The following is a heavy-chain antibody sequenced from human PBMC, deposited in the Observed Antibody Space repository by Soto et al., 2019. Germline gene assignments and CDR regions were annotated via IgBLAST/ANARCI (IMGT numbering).Heavy chain of an antibody. Sequence: GGSLRLSCTASGFTFGDYAMSWFRQAPGKGLEWVGFIRSKAYGGTTEYAGSVKGRFTISRDDSKSIAYLQMNSLKTEDTAVYYCTRALITFGGVIVMPFDYWGQGTLVTVSS. J-gene: IGHJ4*02. CDR2: IRSKAYGGTT. CDR3: TRALITFGGVIVMPFDY. D-gene: IGHD3-16*02. V-gene: IGHV3-49*03. CDR1: GFTFGDYA.